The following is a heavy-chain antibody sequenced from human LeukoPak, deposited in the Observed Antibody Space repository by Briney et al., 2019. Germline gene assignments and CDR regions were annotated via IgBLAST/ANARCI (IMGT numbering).Heavy chain of an antibody. V-gene: IGHV4-59*01. CDR3: ARDTLGAKAL. D-gene: IGHD1-26*01. CDR2: IYYSGST. J-gene: IGHJ4*02. Sequence: SETLSLTCTVSGGSLSSYYWSWIRQPPGKGLEWIGYIYYSGSTNYNPSLKSRVTISVDTSKNQFSLKLSSVTAADTAVYYCARDTLGAKALWGQGTLVTVSS. CDR1: GGSLSSYY.